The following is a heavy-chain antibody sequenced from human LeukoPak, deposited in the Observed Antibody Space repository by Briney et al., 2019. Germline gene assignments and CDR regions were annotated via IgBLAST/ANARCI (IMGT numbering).Heavy chain of an antibody. D-gene: IGHD2-21*02. V-gene: IGHV3-30*04. CDR1: GFTFSSYA. CDR3: ARDMGGDWARYFDY. CDR2: ISYDGSNK. J-gene: IGHJ4*02. Sequence: GGPLRLSCAASGFTFSSYAMHWVRQAPGKGLEWGAVISYDGSNKYYADSVKGRFTISRDNSKNTLYLQMNSLRAEDTAVYYCARDMGGDWARYFDYWGQGTLVTVSS.